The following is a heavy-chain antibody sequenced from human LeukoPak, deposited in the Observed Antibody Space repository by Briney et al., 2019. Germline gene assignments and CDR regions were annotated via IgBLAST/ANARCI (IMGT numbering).Heavy chain of an antibody. V-gene: IGHV3-7*01. Sequence: GGSLRLSCAASGFTFSNSWMNWVRQAPGKGLEWVATIKPDGSEKYYVGSVKGRFTISRDNAKDSLYLQMNSLRADDTAVYYCARDRGYSSFDYWGQGTLVTVSS. CDR3: ARDRGYSSFDY. CDR1: GFTFSNSW. D-gene: IGHD6-19*01. J-gene: IGHJ4*02. CDR2: IKPDGSEK.